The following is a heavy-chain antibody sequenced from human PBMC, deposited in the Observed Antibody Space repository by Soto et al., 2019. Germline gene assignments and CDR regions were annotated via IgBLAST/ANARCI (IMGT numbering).Heavy chain of an antibody. CDR2: IIPIFGTA. CDR3: ARVTAGKGSLGYYYYGMDV. J-gene: IGHJ6*02. V-gene: IGHV1-69*13. CDR1: GGTFSSYA. Sequence: SVKVSCKASGGTFSSYAISWVRQAPGQGLEWMGGIIPIFGTANYAQKFQGRVTITADESMSTAYMELSSLRSEDMAVYYCARVTAGKGSLGYYYYGMDVWGQGTTVTVSS. D-gene: IGHD3-10*01.